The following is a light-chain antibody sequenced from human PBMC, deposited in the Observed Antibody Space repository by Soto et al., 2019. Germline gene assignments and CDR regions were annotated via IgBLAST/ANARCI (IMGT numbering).Light chain of an antibody. CDR2: LEGSGSY. V-gene: IGLV4-60*02. Sequence: QLVLTQSSSASASLGSSVKLTCTLSSGHSSYIIAWHQQQPGKAPRYLMKLEGSGSYNKGSGVPDRFSGPSSGADRYLTISNLQFEDEANYYCETWDSNTRVFGGGTKLTVL. CDR3: ETWDSNTRV. CDR1: SGHSSYI. J-gene: IGLJ2*01.